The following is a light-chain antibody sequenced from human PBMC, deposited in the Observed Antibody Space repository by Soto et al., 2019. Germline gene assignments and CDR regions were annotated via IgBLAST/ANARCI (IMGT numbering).Light chain of an antibody. J-gene: IGKJ1*01. Sequence: EIVLTQSPGTLSLSPGERATLSCRASQSVSSSYLAWYQQKPGQAPRLLISGASSRATGIPDRFSGSGSGTDFTLTISRLEPEDFAVYYCQKYGGSPAWTCGQGTKVEIK. CDR1: QSVSSSY. V-gene: IGKV3-20*01. CDR3: QKYGGSPAWT. CDR2: GAS.